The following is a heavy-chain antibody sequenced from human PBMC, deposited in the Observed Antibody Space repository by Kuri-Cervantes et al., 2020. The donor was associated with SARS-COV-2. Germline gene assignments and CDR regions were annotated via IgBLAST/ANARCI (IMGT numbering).Heavy chain of an antibody. V-gene: IGHV4-30-2*03. Sequence: SETLSLTCAVSGGSISSGGYSWSWIRQPPGKGLEWIGYIYHSGSTYYNPSLKSRVTISVDTSKNQFSLKLSSVTAADTAVYYCARQMMSSITIFGVVITRNGFDPWGQGTLVTVSS. CDR2: IYHSGST. D-gene: IGHD3-3*01. CDR3: ARQMMSSITIFGVVITRNGFDP. J-gene: IGHJ5*02. CDR1: GGSISSGGYS.